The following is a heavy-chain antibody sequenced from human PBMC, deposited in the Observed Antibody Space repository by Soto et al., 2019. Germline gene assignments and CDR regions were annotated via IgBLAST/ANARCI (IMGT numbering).Heavy chain of an antibody. J-gene: IGHJ4*02. D-gene: IGHD4-17*01. Sequence: QVQLVQSGAEVKKPGASVKVSCKASGYTFTSYDINWVRQATGQGLEWMGWMNPNSGNTGYAQKFQGRVTMTRNTSLTTAYLELSILRSEDTAVYYCARSTNDYGDRHWGQGTLVTVSS. CDR3: ARSTNDYGDRH. V-gene: IGHV1-8*01. CDR2: MNPNSGNT. CDR1: GYTFTSYD.